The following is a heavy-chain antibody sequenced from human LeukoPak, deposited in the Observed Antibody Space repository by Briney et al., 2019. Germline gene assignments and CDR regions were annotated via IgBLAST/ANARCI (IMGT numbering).Heavy chain of an antibody. CDR2: FDPEDGGT. Sequence: ASVKVSCKVSGYTLTELSMHWVRQAPGKGLEWMGGFDPEDGGTIYAQKFQGRVTMTEDTSTDTAYMELSSLRSEDTAVYYCATDLDSGRPGYFDYWGQGTLVTVSS. J-gene: IGHJ4*02. CDR3: ATDLDSGRPGYFDY. V-gene: IGHV1-24*01. D-gene: IGHD1-26*01. CDR1: GYTLTELS.